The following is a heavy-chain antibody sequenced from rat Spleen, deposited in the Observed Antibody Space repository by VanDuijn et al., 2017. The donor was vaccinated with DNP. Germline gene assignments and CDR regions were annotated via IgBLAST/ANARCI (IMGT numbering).Heavy chain of an antibody. J-gene: IGHJ2*01. Sequence: EVQLVESGGGLVQPGRSLKLSCAASGFTFTDYYMAWVRQAPTEGLEWVGSINYDGGDTFYRDSVEGRFTISRDNAKSSLFLQMDSLRSEDTATYFCTTDRGYYFDYWGQGVMVTVSS. CDR1: GFTFTDYY. CDR2: INYDGGDT. CDR3: TTDRGYYFDY. D-gene: IGHD4-3*01. V-gene: IGHV5-20*01.